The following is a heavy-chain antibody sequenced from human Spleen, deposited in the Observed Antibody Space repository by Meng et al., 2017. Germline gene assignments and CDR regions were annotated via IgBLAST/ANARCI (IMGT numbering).Heavy chain of an antibody. J-gene: IGHJ4*02. Sequence: GSLRLSCVVSGGSFSDYDWSWIRQPPGKGLEWIGEINHSGSTNYNPSLESRATISVDTSQNNLSLQLSSVTAEDSAVYYCARGPTTMAHDFDYWGQGTLVTVSS. D-gene: IGHD4-11*01. CDR3: ARGPTTMAHDFDY. V-gene: IGHV4-34*01. CDR1: GGSFSDYD. CDR2: INHSGST.